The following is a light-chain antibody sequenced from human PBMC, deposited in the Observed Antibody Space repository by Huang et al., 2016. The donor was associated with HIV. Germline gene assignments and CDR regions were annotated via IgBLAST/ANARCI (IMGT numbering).Light chain of an antibody. J-gene: IGKJ4*01. CDR1: QNVNSK. V-gene: IGKV3-15*01. Sequence: EIVMTQSQATLSASPGERATLSCSASQNVNSKLVWYQQKPGQTPRLLIYGAYTRATGIPARFSRSGSGTDFTLSISSLQSEDSAVYYCQQYNNWPPLTFGGGTKVEIK. CDR2: GAY. CDR3: QQYNNWPPLT.